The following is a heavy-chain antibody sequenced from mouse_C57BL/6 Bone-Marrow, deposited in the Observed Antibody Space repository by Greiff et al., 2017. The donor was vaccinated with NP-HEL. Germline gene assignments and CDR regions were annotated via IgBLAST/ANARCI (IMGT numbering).Heavy chain of an antibody. J-gene: IGHJ1*03. CDR2: ICNGGGST. D-gene: IGHD1-1*01. V-gene: IGHV5-12*01. CDR1: GFSFSDYY. CDR3: ARHAPYYYGSRDEYWYFDD. Sequence: EVQVVESGGGLVQPGGSLKLSCAASGFSFSDYYMNWVRQTPEKRLEWVAYICNGGGSTYYPDTVKGRFTISRDNAKNTLYLQMSRLKSDDTTMYYCARHAPYYYGSRDEYWYFDDWGKGTTVTVSS.